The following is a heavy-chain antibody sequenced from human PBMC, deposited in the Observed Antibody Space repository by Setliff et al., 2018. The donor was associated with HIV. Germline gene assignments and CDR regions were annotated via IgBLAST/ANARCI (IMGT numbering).Heavy chain of an antibody. D-gene: IGHD3-10*01. CDR2: INYSGST. V-gene: IGHV4-31*03. Sequence: SETLSLTCTVSGGSISSGSYYWSWIRQHPGKGLEWIGYINYSGSTYYNPSLKSRFTISVDTSKNQFSLKLTSVTAADTAVYYCSRGNQRFEGFGWFDPWGQGTLVTAPQ. J-gene: IGHJ5*02. CDR3: SRGNQRFEGFGWFDP. CDR1: GGSISSGSYY.